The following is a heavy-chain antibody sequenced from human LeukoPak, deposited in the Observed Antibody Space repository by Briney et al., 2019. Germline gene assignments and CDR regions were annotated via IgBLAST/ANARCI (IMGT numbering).Heavy chain of an antibody. CDR2: INSSGST. CDR1: GGSISTGSYY. CDR3: VREVWSHNCFDP. D-gene: IGHD2-21*01. Sequence: SETLSLTCTVSGGSISTGSYYWSWIRQPAGQGLEWIGCINSSGSTNYNPSLKSRVTISVDTSKNQFSLKLTSVTAADTALYYCVREVWSHNCFDPWGQGALVTVSS. V-gene: IGHV4-61*02. J-gene: IGHJ5*02.